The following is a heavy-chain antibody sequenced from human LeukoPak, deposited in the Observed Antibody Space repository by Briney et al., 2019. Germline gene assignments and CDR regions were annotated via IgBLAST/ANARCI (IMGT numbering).Heavy chain of an antibody. Sequence: SETLSLTCTVSGGSISSSSYYWGWIRQPPGKRLEWIGSMYYSGSPYYNPSLKSRVTMSIDTSKNQFSLKLSSVTAADTAVYYCASHGVHWYFDLWGRGTLDTVSS. CDR1: GGSISSSSYY. V-gene: IGHV4-39*07. CDR2: MYYSGSP. CDR3: ASHGVHWYFDL. J-gene: IGHJ2*01. D-gene: IGHD3-10*01.